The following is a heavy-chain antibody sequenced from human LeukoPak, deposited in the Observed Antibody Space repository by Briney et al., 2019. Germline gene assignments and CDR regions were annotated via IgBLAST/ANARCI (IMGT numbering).Heavy chain of an antibody. CDR2: INHSGYT. Sequence: PSETLSLTCAVSGVSFDDYYWAWVPRTPGKGLEWIGEINHSGYTNDSTPLKSRVTLSNDTSRKQFSLNLRSVTVADAGTYYGTRMTTGHDYWGQGTLVTVSS. CDR1: GVSFDDYY. J-gene: IGHJ4*02. CDR3: TRMTTGHDY. D-gene: IGHD4-17*01. V-gene: IGHV4-34*01.